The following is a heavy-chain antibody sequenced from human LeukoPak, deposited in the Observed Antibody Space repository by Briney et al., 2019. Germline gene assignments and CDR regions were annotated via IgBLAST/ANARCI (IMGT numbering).Heavy chain of an antibody. Sequence: ASVKVSCKASGYIFTTSGINWVRQAPGQGLEWMGWISGSNDNTNYAQNFQGRVTMTTDTSTSTTYMELRSLRSDDTAVYYCARGGSGSYLYSTFDPWGQGTLVTVSS. CDR3: ARGGSGSYLYSTFDP. D-gene: IGHD3-10*01. V-gene: IGHV1-18*04. CDR1: GYIFTTSG. CDR2: ISGSNDNT. J-gene: IGHJ5*02.